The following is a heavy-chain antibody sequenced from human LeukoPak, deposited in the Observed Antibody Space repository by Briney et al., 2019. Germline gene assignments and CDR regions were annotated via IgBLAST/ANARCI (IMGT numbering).Heavy chain of an antibody. Sequence: GGSLRLSCAASGFTVSSNYMSWVRQAPGKGLEWVANIKQDGSEKYYVDSVKGRFTISRDNAKNSLYLQMNSLRAEDTAVYYCARSYSSSWYYYYYMDVWGKGTTVTVSS. D-gene: IGHD6-13*01. CDR1: GFTVSSNY. CDR3: ARSYSSSWYYYYYMDV. J-gene: IGHJ6*03. V-gene: IGHV3-7*01. CDR2: IKQDGSEK.